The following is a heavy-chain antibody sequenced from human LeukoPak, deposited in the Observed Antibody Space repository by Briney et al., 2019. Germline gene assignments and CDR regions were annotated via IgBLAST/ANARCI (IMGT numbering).Heavy chain of an antibody. V-gene: IGHV1-2*02. CDR2: INPNSGGT. CDR3: AREGGCSSTSCYLGTNWFDP. Sequence: ASVKVSCKASGYTFTGYYMHWVRQAPGQGLEWMGWINPNSGGTNYAQKFQGRVTMTRDTSISTAYMELSRLRSDDTAVDYCAREGGCSSTSCYLGTNWFDPWGQGTLVTVSS. CDR1: GYTFTGYY. J-gene: IGHJ5*02. D-gene: IGHD2-2*01.